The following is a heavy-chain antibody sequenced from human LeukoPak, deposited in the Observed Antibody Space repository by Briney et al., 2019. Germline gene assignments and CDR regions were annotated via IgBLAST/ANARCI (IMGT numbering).Heavy chain of an antibody. CDR3: AKVAVAGHFDY. Sequence: PGGSLRLSCAASGFTFSSYAMSWVRQAPGKGLEWVSVISGSGRNTYYADSVKGRFTVSRDNSKNTLYLQMNSLRAEDTAVYYCAKVAVAGHFDYWGQGTLVTVSS. D-gene: IGHD6-19*01. J-gene: IGHJ4*02. CDR1: GFTFSSYA. V-gene: IGHV3-23*01. CDR2: ISGSGRNT.